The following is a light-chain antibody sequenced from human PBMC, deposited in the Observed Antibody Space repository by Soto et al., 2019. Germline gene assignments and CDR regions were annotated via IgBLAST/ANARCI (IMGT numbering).Light chain of an antibody. CDR1: QSISSY. CDR3: QQSYSTHT. V-gene: IGKV1-39*01. CDR2: AAS. J-gene: IGKJ2*01. Sequence: DIQMTQSPSTLSASVGDRVTITCRASQSISSYLNWYQQRPRKAPKLLIYAASSLQSGVPSRFSGSGSGSDFTLTISSLQPEDFATYYCQQSYSTHTFGQGTKVDI.